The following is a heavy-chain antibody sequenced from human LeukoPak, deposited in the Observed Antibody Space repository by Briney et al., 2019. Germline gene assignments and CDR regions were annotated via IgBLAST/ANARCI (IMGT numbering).Heavy chain of an antibody. CDR2: ISYDGSNK. D-gene: IGHD4-17*01. Sequence: GGSLRLSCAASGFTFSSYGMHWVRQAPGKGLEWVAVISYDGSNKYYADSVKGRFTISRDNSKNTLYLQMNSLRAEDTAVYYCAREIRQDDAFDIWGQGTMVTVSS. J-gene: IGHJ3*02. CDR1: GFTFSSYG. CDR3: AREIRQDDAFDI. V-gene: IGHV3-30*03.